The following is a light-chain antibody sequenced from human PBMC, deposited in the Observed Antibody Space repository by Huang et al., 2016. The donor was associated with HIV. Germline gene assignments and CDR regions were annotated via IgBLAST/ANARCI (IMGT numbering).Light chain of an antibody. V-gene: IGKV1-39*01. Sequence: IQLTQSPTSLSASVGERVAIACRASQAIGTYLNWFQQKPGRAPNLLISGVSSLHTGVPSRFIGSGSGTEFTLTIRGLQFDDFATYFCQQSYSELITFGQGTRLEIK. CDR3: QQSYSELIT. CDR1: QAIGTY. CDR2: GVS. J-gene: IGKJ5*01.